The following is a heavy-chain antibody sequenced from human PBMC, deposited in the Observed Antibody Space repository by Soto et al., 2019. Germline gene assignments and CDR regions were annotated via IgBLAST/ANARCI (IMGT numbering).Heavy chain of an antibody. CDR2: IDPSDSYT. CDR3: ARLVTVAATPYYFDY. CDR1: GYSFTSYW. V-gene: IGHV5-10-1*01. Sequence: GESLKISCKGSGYSFTSYWISWVRQMPGKGLEWMGRIDPSDSYTNYSPSFQGHVTISADNSFSTAYLQWSSLKASDTAMYYCARLVTVAATPYYFDYWGQGTLVTVSS. J-gene: IGHJ4*02. D-gene: IGHD2-15*01.